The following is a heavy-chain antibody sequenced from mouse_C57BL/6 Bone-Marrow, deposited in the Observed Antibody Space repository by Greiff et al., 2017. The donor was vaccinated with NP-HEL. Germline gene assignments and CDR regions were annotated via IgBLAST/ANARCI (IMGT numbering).Heavy chain of an antibody. CDR2: ISSGGDYI. D-gene: IGHD2-14*01. V-gene: IGHV5-9-1*02. Sequence: EVQLVESGEGLVKPGGSLKLSCAASGFTFSSYAMSWVRQTPEKRLEWVAYISSGGDYIYYADTVKGRFTISRDNARNTLYLQMSSLKSEDTAMYYCTRDRGKRGYFDVWGTGTTVTVSS. J-gene: IGHJ1*03. CDR1: GFTFSSYA. CDR3: TRDRGKRGYFDV.